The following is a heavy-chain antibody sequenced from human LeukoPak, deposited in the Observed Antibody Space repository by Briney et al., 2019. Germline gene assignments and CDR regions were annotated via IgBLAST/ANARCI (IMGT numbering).Heavy chain of an antibody. D-gene: IGHD3-3*01. CDR1: GFTFNNYA. Sequence: GGSLRFSCAASGFTFNNYAMRWVRQAPGKGLEWVSGISGSGTTINYADSVKGRFTISRDNSKNTVYLQMNSLRAEDTAVYFCAKRLGSGPPIYGMDVWGQGTTVTVSS. J-gene: IGHJ6*02. CDR2: ISGSGTTI. V-gene: IGHV3-23*01. CDR3: AKRLGSGPPIYGMDV.